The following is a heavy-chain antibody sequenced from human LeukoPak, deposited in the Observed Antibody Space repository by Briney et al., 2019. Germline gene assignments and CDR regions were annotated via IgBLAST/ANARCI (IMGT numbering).Heavy chain of an antibody. CDR1: GDPIGGSNYY. V-gene: IGHV4-39*01. CDR2: VFYSGNT. D-gene: IGHD6-13*01. CDR3: ARRGITYSSSFFAY. J-gene: IGHJ4*02. Sequence: SETLSLTCTVSGDPIGGSNYYWAWIRQSPGKGLEWIGSVFYSGNTYYNPSPKSRVTISVDTSKNQFSLNLYSVTAADTATYYCARRGITYSSSFFAYWGQGTLVTVSS.